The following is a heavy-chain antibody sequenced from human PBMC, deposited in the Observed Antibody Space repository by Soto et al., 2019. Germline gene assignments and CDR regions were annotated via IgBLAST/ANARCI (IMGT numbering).Heavy chain of an antibody. CDR1: GFSFSSYG. CDR2: IWNDSSNK. J-gene: IGHJ4*02. CDR3: ATSNWKFFDY. V-gene: IGHV3-33*03. D-gene: IGHD1-20*01. Sequence: GGSLRLSCAASGFSFSSYGMHWVRQAPGKGLEWVAVIWNDSSNKLYPDSVRGRFTISRDNSKSTLFLQMNSLRAEDTAVYYCATSNWKFFDYWGQGALVTVSS.